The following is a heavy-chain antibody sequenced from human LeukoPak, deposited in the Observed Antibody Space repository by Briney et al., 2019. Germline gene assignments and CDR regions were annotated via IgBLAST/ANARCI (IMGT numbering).Heavy chain of an antibody. D-gene: IGHD2-2*01. J-gene: IGHJ6*02. V-gene: IGHV4-34*01. CDR3: ARAGVPAATRYYYYYYGMDV. Sequence: SETLSLTCAVSGGSFSGYYCSWIRQPPRQGMEWIGEINHSVSTNYNPSLKSRVTISVDTSKNQFSLKLSSVTAADTAVYYCARAGVPAATRYYYYYYGMDVWGQGTTVTVSS. CDR1: GGSFSGYY. CDR2: INHSVST.